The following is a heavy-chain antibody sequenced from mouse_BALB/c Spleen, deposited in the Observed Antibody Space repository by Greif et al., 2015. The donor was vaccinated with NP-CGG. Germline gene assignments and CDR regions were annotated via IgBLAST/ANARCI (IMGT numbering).Heavy chain of an antibody. V-gene: IGHV1-54*01. Sequence: VQLQQSGAELVRPGTSVKVSCKASGYAFTNYLIEWVKQRPGQGLEWIGVINPGSGGTNYNEKFKGKATLTADKSSSTAYMQLSSLTSDDSAVYFCARGYDNYAMDYWGQGTSVTVSS. CDR1: GYAFTNYL. J-gene: IGHJ4*01. CDR3: ARGYDNYAMDY. CDR2: INPGSGGT. D-gene: IGHD2-2*01.